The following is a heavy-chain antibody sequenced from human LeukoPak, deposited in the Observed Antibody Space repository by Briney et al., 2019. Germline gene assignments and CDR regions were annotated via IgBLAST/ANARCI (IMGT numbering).Heavy chain of an antibody. D-gene: IGHD2-2*01. CDR3: ARPPWGYCSSTSCYGAFDI. Sequence: SGESLKISCKGSGYSFSSYWIGWVRQMPGKGLEWMGIIYPGDSDTRYSPSFQGQVTISADKSISTAYLQWSSLKASDTAMYYCARPPWGYCSSTSCYGAFDIWGQGTMVTVSS. CDR2: IYPGDSDT. CDR1: GYSFSSYW. V-gene: IGHV5-51*01. J-gene: IGHJ3*02.